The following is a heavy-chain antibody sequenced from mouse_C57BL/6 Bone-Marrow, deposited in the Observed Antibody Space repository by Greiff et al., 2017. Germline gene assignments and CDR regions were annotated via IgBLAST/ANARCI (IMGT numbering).Heavy chain of an antibody. CDR2: IYPTSGRT. CDR1: GYTFTSYW. CDR3: ARSGPLGRSFDY. D-gene: IGHD4-1*01. V-gene: IGHV1-55*01. J-gene: IGHJ2*01. Sequence: QVQLQQPGAELVQPGASVKMSCKASGYTFTSYWITWVKQRPGQGLEWIGDIYPTSGRTNYNEKFKSKAILTVDTSSSTAYMQLSSLTSEDSAGFYCARSGPLGRSFDYWGQGTTLTVSS.